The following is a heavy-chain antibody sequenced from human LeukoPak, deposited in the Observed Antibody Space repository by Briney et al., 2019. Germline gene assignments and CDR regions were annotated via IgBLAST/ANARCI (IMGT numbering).Heavy chain of an antibody. Sequence: PSETLSLTCTVSGGSISSYYWSWIRQPPGKGLEWIGYIYYSGSTNYNPSLKSRVTISVDTSKNQFSLKLSSVTAADTAVYYCARDSSYDFWSGYYGHYYMDVWGKGTTVTVSS. J-gene: IGHJ6*03. CDR1: GGSISSYY. CDR3: ARDSSYDFWSGYYGHYYMDV. D-gene: IGHD3-3*01. V-gene: IGHV4-59*01. CDR2: IYYSGST.